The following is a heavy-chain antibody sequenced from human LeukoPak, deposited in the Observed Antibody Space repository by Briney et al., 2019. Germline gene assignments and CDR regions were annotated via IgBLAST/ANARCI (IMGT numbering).Heavy chain of an antibody. CDR2: ISGSGGST. D-gene: IGHD3-10*01. J-gene: IGHJ4*02. Sequence: PGGSLRLSCAASGFTFRTYSMSWVRQAPGKGLEWVSGISGSGGSTYHADSMKGRFTISRDTSLNTLYLQMNNLRAEDTAVYFCAKRGVVIRGILVIGYHQEAYHYDFWGQGVLVTVSS. CDR3: AKRGVVIRGILVIGYHQEAYHYDF. V-gene: IGHV3-23*01. CDR1: GFTFRTYS.